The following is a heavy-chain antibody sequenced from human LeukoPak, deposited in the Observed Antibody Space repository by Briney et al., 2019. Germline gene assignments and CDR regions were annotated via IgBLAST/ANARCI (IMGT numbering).Heavy chain of an antibody. Sequence: SETLSLTCTVSGGSISSYYWSWIRQPPGKGLEWIGYIYTSGSTHYNPSLKSRVTTSVDTSKNQFSLKLSSVTAADTAVYYCASQRGAGWIAPSGERALVSVSS. CDR3: ASQRGAGWIAP. D-gene: IGHD6-25*01. V-gene: IGHV4-4*09. J-gene: IGHJ5*02. CDR2: IYTSGST. CDR1: GGSISSYY.